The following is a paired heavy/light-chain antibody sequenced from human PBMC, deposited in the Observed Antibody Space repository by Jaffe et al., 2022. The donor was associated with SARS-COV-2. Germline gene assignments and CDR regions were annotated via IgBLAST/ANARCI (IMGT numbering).Heavy chain of an antibody. V-gene: IGHV4-31*03. Sequence: QVQLQESGPGLVKPSQTLSLTCTVSGGSISSGGYYWSWIRQHPGKGLEWIGYIYYSGSTYYNPSLKSRVTISVDTSKNQFSLKLSSVTAADTAVYYCARGGGLGYCSSTSCYQRTTGFDPWGQGTLVTVSS. D-gene: IGHD2-2*01. J-gene: IGHJ5*02. CDR1: GGSISSGGYY. CDR3: ARGGGLGYCSSTSCYQRTTGFDP. CDR2: IYYSGST.
Light chain of an antibody. Sequence: DIQMTQSPSTLSASVGDRVTITCRASQSISSWLAWYQQKPGKAPKLLIYKASSLESGVPSRFSGSGSGTEFTLTISSLQPDDFATYYCQQYNSYPFTFGPGTKVDIK. CDR1: QSISSW. V-gene: IGKV1-5*03. CDR2: KAS. CDR3: QQYNSYPFT. J-gene: IGKJ3*01.